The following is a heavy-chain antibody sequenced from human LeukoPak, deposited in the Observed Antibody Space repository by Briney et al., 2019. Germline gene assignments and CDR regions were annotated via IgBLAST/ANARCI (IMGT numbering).Heavy chain of an antibody. CDR2: IYYSGST. Sequence: PSETLSLTCTVSGGSISSSSYYWGWIRQPPGKGLEWIGSIYYSGSTYYNPSLKSRVTISVDTPKNQFSLKLSSVTAADTAVYYCASLYYDYVWGSYRYTPPSNWFDPRGQGTLVTVSS. CDR1: GGSISSSSYY. D-gene: IGHD3-16*02. J-gene: IGHJ5*02. CDR3: ASLYYDYVWGSYRYTPPSNWFDP. V-gene: IGHV4-39*01.